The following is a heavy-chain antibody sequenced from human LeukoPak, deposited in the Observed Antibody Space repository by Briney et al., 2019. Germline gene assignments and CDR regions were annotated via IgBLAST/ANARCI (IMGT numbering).Heavy chain of an antibody. J-gene: IGHJ4*02. CDR2: IYHSGST. CDR1: GYSISSGYY. D-gene: IGHD6-13*01. CDR3: ARVNLEAAAEDY. Sequence: SETLSLTCTVSGYSISSGYYWGWIRQPPGKGLEWIGSIYHSGSTYYNPSLKSRVTISVDTSKNQFSLKLSSVTAADTAVYYCARVNLEAAAEDYWGQGTLVTVSS. V-gene: IGHV4-38-2*02.